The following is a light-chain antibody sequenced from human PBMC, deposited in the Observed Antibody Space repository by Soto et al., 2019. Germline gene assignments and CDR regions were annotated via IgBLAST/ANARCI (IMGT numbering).Light chain of an antibody. CDR1: QSVSSY. CDR3: QERSKWPRFT. CDR2: DAS. J-gene: IGKJ2*01. Sequence: EIVLTQSPATLSLSPGERATLSCRASQSVSSYLAWSHQKPGQAPRLLIYDASTRATFIPARFSGGGSGTDFTLTISSLEPEDFAMYYCQERSKWPRFTFGQGTKLEIK. V-gene: IGKV3-11*01.